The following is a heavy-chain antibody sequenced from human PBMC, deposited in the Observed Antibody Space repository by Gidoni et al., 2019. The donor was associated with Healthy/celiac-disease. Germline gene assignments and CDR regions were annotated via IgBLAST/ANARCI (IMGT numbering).Heavy chain of an antibody. V-gene: IGHV3-13*04. CDR2: IGTAGDT. CDR1: GFSLSTYD. J-gene: IGHJ2*01. D-gene: IGHD2-15*01. CDR3: ARGLDCSGGSCYSRLHWYFDL. Sequence: EVQLVESGGGFLQPGGSLRLSCSASGFSLSTYDMPWVRQATGKGLEWVSAIGTAGDTYYPGSVKGRFTISRENAKNSLYLQMNSLRAGDTAVYYCARGLDCSGGSCYSRLHWYFDLWGRGTLVTVSS.